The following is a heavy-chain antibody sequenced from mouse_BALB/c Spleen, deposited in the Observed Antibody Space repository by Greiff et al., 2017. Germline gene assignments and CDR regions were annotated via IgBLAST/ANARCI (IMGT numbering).Heavy chain of an antibody. Sequence: VQLQQSGAELVRPGTSVKVSCKASGYAFTNYLIEWVKQRPGQGLEWIGVINPGSGGTNYNEKFKGKATLTADKSSSTAYMQLSILTSDDSAVYFCARKGYTVVATGDYFDYWGQGTTLTVSS. CDR2: INPGSGGT. D-gene: IGHD1-1*01. CDR3: ARKGYTVVATGDYFDY. J-gene: IGHJ2*01. CDR1: GYAFTNYL. V-gene: IGHV1-54*01.